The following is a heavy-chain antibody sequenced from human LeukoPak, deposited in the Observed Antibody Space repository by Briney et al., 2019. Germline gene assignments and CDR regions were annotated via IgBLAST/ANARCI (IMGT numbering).Heavy chain of an antibody. Sequence: GGSLRLSCAASGFTFSSYSMNWVRQAPGKGLEWVSSISSSSSYIYYAGSVKGRFTISRDNAENSLYLQINSLRVEDTAVYYCARDHRDGYISSWYDPPPRDFDSWGQGTLVTVSS. D-gene: IGHD6-13*01. CDR2: ISSSSSYI. CDR3: ARDHRDGYISSWYDPPPRDFDS. J-gene: IGHJ4*02. CDR1: GFTFSSYS. V-gene: IGHV3-21*01.